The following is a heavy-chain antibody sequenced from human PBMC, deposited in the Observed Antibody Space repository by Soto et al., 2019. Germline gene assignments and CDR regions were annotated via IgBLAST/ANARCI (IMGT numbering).Heavy chain of an antibody. Sequence: GGSLRLSCAASGFKFDDYGMSWVRQTPGKGLEWVSIINWNGGSIGYADSVRGRFTISRDNAKNSLYLQMNSLRPEDTAMYHCAKDLYGAGWYNYFDPWGQGTLVTVSS. D-gene: IGHD6-19*01. CDR2: INWNGGSI. CDR1: GFKFDDYG. CDR3: AKDLYGAGWYNYFDP. V-gene: IGHV3-20*01. J-gene: IGHJ5*02.